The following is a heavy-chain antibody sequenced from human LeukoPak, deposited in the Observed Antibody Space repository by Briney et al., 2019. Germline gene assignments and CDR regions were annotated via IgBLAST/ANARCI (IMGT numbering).Heavy chain of an antibody. Sequence: HGESLKISCKGSGYSFTSYWIGWVRQLPGKGLEWMGIIYPGDPDTRYSPSFEGQVTIPADKSISTAYLQWSSLKASDTAMYYCARRGPYSGRYLDYWGQGTLVTVSS. J-gene: IGHJ4*02. V-gene: IGHV5-51*01. CDR3: ARRGPYSGRYLDY. CDR1: GYSFTSYW. D-gene: IGHD2-15*01. CDR2: IYPGDPDT.